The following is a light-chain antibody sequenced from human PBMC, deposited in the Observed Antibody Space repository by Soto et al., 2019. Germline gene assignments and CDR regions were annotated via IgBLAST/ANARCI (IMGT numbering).Light chain of an antibody. CDR2: EVS. Sequence: QSVLTQPASVSGSPGQSITISCTGTDSDVGGYNYVSWYQQHPGKAPKLMIYEVSNRPSGVSTRFSGSKSGNTASLTISGLQAEDEADYYCSSYTTSSTPYAFGTGTKV. J-gene: IGLJ1*01. CDR1: DSDVGGYNY. CDR3: SSYTTSSTPYA. V-gene: IGLV2-14*01.